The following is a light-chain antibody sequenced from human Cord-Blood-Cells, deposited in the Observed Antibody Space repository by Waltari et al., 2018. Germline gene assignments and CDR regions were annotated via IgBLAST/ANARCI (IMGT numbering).Light chain of an antibody. J-gene: IGLJ3*02. CDR3: AAWDDSLNAWV. CDR2: SNN. Sequence: QSVLTQPPSASGTPGQRVTISCSGSSSNIGSNTVNWYQQLPGTAPKLLIHSNNQRPSGVPDRFAGSKSGTSASLAISGLQSEDEADYYCAAWDDSLNAWVFGGGTKLTGL. CDR1: SSNIGSNT. V-gene: IGLV1-44*01.